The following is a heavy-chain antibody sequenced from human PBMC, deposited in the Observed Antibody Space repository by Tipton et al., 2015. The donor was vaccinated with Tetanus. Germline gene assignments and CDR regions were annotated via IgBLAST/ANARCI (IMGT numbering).Heavy chain of an antibody. CDR2: IYTSGST. CDR1: GGSISSNY. D-gene: IGHD5-12*01. J-gene: IGHJ4*02. Sequence: TLSFTCTVSGGSISSNYWSWIRQPAGKGLEWIGRIYTSGSTNYNPSLKSRVTMSLDTSKNQFSLKLSSVTAADTAVYYCARVRRGATTDLDYWGQGTLVTVSS. CDR3: ARVRRGATTDLDY. V-gene: IGHV4-4*07.